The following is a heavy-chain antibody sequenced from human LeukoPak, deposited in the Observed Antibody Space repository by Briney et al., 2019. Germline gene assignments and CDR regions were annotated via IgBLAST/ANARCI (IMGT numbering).Heavy chain of an antibody. Sequence: QPGGSLRLSCAASGFTFDDYAMHWVRQAPGKGLEWVSGISWNSGSIGYADSVKGRFTISRDNSKNTLYLQMNSLRAEDTAVYYCAKVTSHQIRPHTNFDYWGQGTLVTVSS. J-gene: IGHJ4*02. CDR3: AKVTSHQIRPHTNFDY. CDR2: ISWNSGSI. V-gene: IGHV3-9*01. D-gene: IGHD1-1*01. CDR1: GFTFDDYA.